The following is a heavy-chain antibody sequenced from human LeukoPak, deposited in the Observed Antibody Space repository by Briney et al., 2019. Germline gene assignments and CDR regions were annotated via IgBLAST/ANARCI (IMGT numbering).Heavy chain of an antibody. CDR3: ARETGATIDY. J-gene: IGHJ4*02. D-gene: IGHD1-26*01. CDR2: ISTYNGNT. V-gene: IGHV1-18*01. CDR1: GYTFTSYG. Sequence: ASVKVSCKSSGYTFTSYGISWVRQAPRPGLEWMGWISTYNGNTNYAQNTQGRVTMTTDTSTSTAYMELRSLRSDDTAVYYCARETGATIDYWGQGTLVTVSS.